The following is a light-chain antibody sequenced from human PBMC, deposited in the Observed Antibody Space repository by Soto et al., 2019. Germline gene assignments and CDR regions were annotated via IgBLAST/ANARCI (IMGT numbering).Light chain of an antibody. Sequence: DIQMTQSPSTLSASVGDRVTITCRASQSISNWLAWYQQNPGKAPNLLIYKASSLESGVPSRFSGSGSGTDFTLTISSLQPDDFATYYCQQYNSFPLTFGGGTKVEIK. V-gene: IGKV1-5*03. CDR1: QSISNW. CDR3: QQYNSFPLT. J-gene: IGKJ4*01. CDR2: KAS.